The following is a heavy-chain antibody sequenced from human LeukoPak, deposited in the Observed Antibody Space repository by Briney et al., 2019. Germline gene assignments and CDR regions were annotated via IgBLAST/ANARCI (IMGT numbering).Heavy chain of an antibody. J-gene: IGHJ4*02. Sequence: GSLRLSCAASGFTFDDYGMSWVRQAPGKGLEWVSGINWNGGSTGYADSVKGRFTISRDNSKNTLYLQMNSLRAEDTAVYYCAKAFIAAAGTPTYFDYWGQGTLVTVSS. D-gene: IGHD6-13*01. CDR1: GFTFDDYG. CDR3: AKAFIAAAGTPTYFDY. CDR2: INWNGGST. V-gene: IGHV3-20*04.